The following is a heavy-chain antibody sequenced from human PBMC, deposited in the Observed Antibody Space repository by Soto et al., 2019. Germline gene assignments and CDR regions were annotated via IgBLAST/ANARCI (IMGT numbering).Heavy chain of an antibody. D-gene: IGHD4-17*01. J-gene: IGHJ4*02. V-gene: IGHV4-39*01. CDR3: VSQRTTVPTQAYFDY. CDR1: GGSVTNSSHY. Sequence: SETLSLTCTVSGGSVTNSSHYWGWIRQSPGKGLEWIGSVYYRGRSYSKSSVKSRVTISVDTSKNRFSLSLNSVTASDTAVYFCVSQRTTVPTQAYFDYWGPGAPVTVSS. CDR2: VYYRGRS.